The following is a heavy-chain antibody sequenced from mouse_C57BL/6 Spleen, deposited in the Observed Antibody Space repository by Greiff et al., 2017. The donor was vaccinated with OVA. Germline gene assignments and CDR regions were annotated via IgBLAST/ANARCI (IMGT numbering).Heavy chain of an antibody. V-gene: IGHV1-64*01. CDR2: IHPNSGST. Sequence: QVHVKQPGAELVKPGASVKLSCKASGYTFTSYWMHWVKQRPGQGLEWIGMIHPNSGSTNYNEKFKSKATLTVDKSSSTAYMQLSSLTSEDSAVYYCARSYYYGSSYRVAMDYWGQGTSVTVSS. CDR1: GYTFTSYW. J-gene: IGHJ4*01. D-gene: IGHD1-1*01. CDR3: ARSYYYGSSYRVAMDY.